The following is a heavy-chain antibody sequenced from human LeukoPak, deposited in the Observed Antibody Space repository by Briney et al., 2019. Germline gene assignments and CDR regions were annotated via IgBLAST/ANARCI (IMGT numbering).Heavy chain of an antibody. CDR2: IDPSGGST. J-gene: IGHJ4*02. V-gene: IGHV1-46*01. D-gene: IGHD6-13*01. Sequence: AASVKVSCKASGYTFTKYYMHWVRQAPGQGLEWMGIIDPSGGSTSYAQTFQGRVTMTRDTSTSTFYMELSSLRSEDTAVYYCARGRGIAAPGPRSLFDYWGQGTLVTVSS. CDR3: ARGRGIAAPGPRSLFDY. CDR1: GYTFTKYY.